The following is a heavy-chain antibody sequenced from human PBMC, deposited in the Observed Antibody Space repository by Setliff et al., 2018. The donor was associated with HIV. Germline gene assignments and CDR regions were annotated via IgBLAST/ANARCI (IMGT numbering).Heavy chain of an antibody. CDR1: GFTFSSYW. Sequence: PGGSLRLSCAASGFTFSSYWMHWVRQAPGKGLEWVANIKQDGSEKYYVDSVKGRFTISRDNAKNSLYLQMNSLRAEDTAVYYCAYCSGGSCYSPFDYWGQGTLVTVSS. J-gene: IGHJ4*02. CDR3: AYCSGGSCYSPFDY. D-gene: IGHD2-15*01. CDR2: IKQDGSEK. V-gene: IGHV3-7*01.